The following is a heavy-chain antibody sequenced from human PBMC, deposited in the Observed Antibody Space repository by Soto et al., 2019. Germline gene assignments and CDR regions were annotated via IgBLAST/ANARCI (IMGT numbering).Heavy chain of an antibody. Sequence: EVQLLESGGGLVQPGGSLRLSCAASGFTFSSYAMSWVRQAPGKGLEWVSAISGSGGSTYYADSVKGRFTISRDNSKKTLYLQMNSLRAEDTAVYYCAKWLGDGGLRSAFGYWGQGTLVTVSS. J-gene: IGHJ4*02. CDR3: AKWLGDGGLRSAFGY. D-gene: IGHD5-12*01. V-gene: IGHV3-23*01. CDR2: ISGSGGST. CDR1: GFTFSSYA.